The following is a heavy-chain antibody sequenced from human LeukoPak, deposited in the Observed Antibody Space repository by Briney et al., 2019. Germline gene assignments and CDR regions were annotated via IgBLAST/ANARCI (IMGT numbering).Heavy chain of an antibody. V-gene: IGHV1-18*01. CDR1: GYRFTSDG. D-gene: IGHD4-23*01. CDR2: ISVNSGYT. Sequence: GASVKVSCKASGYRFTSDGIAWVRQAPGQGLEWMGWISVNSGYTNYAQKVQGRVTMTADTSTSTDYMELRSLRSDDTAIYYCARSREVTVSGPQFDYWGQGTLVTVSS. J-gene: IGHJ4*02. CDR3: ARSREVTVSGPQFDY.